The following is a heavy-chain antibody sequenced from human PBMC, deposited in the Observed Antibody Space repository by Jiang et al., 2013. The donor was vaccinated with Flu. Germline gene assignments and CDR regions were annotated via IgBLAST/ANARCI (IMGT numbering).Heavy chain of an antibody. D-gene: IGHD5/OR15-5a*01. CDR3: ARGRVSAFDI. V-gene: IGHV6-1*01. J-gene: IGHJ3*02. CDR2: TYYRSKWSN. CDR1: GDSLSSSGVA. Sequence: TLSLTCAISGDSLSSSGVAWNWIRQSPSRGLEWLGRTYYRSKWSNDYAVSVKSRITINPDTSKNQFSLQLNSVTPEDTAVYYCARGRVSAFDIWGQGTMVTVSS.